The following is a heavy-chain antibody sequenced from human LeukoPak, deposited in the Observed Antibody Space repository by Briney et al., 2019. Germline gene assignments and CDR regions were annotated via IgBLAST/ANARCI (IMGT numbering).Heavy chain of an antibody. Sequence: SETLSLTCTVSGGSISSYFWSWIRQPPGKGLEWIGYIYDSGSTNYNPSLKSRVTISVDTSKNQISLKLSSVTAADTAVYYCARNYGSGVLDVWGKGTTVTVSS. V-gene: IGHV4-59*01. J-gene: IGHJ6*04. CDR1: GGSISSYF. CDR2: IYDSGST. CDR3: ARNYGSGVLDV. D-gene: IGHD3-10*01.